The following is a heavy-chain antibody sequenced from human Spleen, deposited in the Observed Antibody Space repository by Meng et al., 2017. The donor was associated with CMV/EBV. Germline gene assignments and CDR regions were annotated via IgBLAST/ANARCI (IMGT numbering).Heavy chain of an antibody. CDR2: ISPYKGNT. CDR3: ARSYCGGDCYSNYDYGMDV. CDR1: GYTFTSYD. V-gene: IGHV1-18*01. J-gene: IGHJ6*02. D-gene: IGHD2-21*01. Sequence: ASVKVSCKASGYTFTSYDINWVRQAPGQGLEWMGWISPYKGNTNYAQRLQGRLTMTTDTSTSTAYMEVRSLRSDDTAVYYCARSYCGGDCYSNYDYGMDVWGQGTTVTVSS.